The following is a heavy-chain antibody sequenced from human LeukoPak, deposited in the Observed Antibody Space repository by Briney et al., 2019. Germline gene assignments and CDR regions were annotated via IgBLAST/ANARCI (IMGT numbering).Heavy chain of an antibody. V-gene: IGHV3-11*06. Sequence: GGSLRLSCAASGFRFSDYSMSWVRQAPGKGLEWISYIGISSGNTNYADSVKGRFTISGDKAKNSLYLQMNSLRVEDTAVYYCARDYKYAFDNWGQGTLVTVSS. CDR1: GFRFSDYS. D-gene: IGHD5-24*01. CDR2: IGISSGNT. J-gene: IGHJ4*02. CDR3: ARDYKYAFDN.